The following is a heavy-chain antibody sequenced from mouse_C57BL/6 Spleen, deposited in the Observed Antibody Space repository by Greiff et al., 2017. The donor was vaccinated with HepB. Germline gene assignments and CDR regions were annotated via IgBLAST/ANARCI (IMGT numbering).Heavy chain of an antibody. V-gene: IGHV10-3*01. CDR2: IRSKSSNYAT. Sequence: GGGLVQPKGSLKLSCAASGFTFNTYAMHWVRQAPGKGLEWVARIRSKSSNYATYYADSVKDRFTISRDDSQSMLYLQMNNLKTEDTAMYYCVRAGTGKGFAWFAYWGQGTLVTVSA. CDR3: VRAGTGKGFAWFAY. J-gene: IGHJ3*01. CDR1: GFTFNTYA. D-gene: IGHD4-1*01.